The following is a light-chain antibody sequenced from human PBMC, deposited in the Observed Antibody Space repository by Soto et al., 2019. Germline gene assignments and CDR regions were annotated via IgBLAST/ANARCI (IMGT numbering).Light chain of an antibody. V-gene: IGKV1-39*01. CDR3: QQSLTTPLT. CDR1: HSIPIY. J-gene: IGKJ4*01. CDR2: ATS. Sequence: DIQMTQSPSSLSASVGDRDTITCRSSHSIPIYLNWYQQNPGKAPKLLIFATSSLQSGVPSRFSGCGSGTDFTLTISSIQPEDLATDYCQQSLTTPLTFGGGTKVEIK.